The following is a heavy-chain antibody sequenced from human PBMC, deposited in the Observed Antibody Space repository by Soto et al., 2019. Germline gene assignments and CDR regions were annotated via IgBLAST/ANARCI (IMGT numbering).Heavy chain of an antibody. V-gene: IGHV3-30*18. J-gene: IGHJ3*01. CDR3: VKSGGDIAVSGTGAFDF. D-gene: IGHD6-19*01. Sequence: AGGSLRLSCAASGFTFSYYGKHWARQAPGKGLERVAAISHDESKQYCVDSVKGLLTISRDNSKNTLYIQMNSQRGEDTGVYYCVKSGGDIAVSGTGAFDFWGQGTMVTVSS. CDR2: ISHDESKQ. CDR1: GFTFSYYG.